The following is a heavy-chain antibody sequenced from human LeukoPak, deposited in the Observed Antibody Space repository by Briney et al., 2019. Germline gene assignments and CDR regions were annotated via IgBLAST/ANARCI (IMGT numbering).Heavy chain of an antibody. D-gene: IGHD5-18*01. CDR3: VKDWAAMVSGGGY. CDR1: GFTFSSYA. V-gene: IGHV3-64D*06. Sequence: GGSLRLSCSASGFTFSSYAMHWVRQAPGKGLEYVSAISSNGGSTYYADSVKGRFTISRDNSKNTLYLQMSSLRAEDTAVYYCVKDWAAMVSGGGYWGQGTLVTVSS. CDR2: ISSNGGST. J-gene: IGHJ4*02.